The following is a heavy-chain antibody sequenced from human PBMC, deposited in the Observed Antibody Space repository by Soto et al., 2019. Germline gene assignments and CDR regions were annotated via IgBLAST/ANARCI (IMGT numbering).Heavy chain of an antibody. J-gene: IGHJ5*02. D-gene: IGHD6-13*01. CDR3: ARDVAAAGFDP. CDR2: IYYSGGT. V-gene: IGHV4-31*03. Sequence: PSETLSLTCTVSGGSISSGGYYWSWIRQHPGKGLEWIGYIYYSGGTYYNPSLKSRVTISVDTSKNQFSLKLSSVTAADTAVYYCARDVAAAGFDPWGQGTLVTVSS. CDR1: GGSISSGGYY.